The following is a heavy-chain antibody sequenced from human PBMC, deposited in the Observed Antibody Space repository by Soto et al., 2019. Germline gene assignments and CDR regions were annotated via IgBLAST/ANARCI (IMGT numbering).Heavy chain of an antibody. D-gene: IGHD3-16*01. V-gene: IGHV1-3*05. Sequence: QVQLVQSGAEEKKPGASVKVSCKASGYTFTSYAMHWVRQAPGQRLEWMGWINAGNGNTKYSQKFQGRDTITRDTSASTAYMELSSLRSEDTAVYYCARAGDTEVLDAFDIWGQGTMVTVSS. J-gene: IGHJ3*02. CDR3: ARAGDTEVLDAFDI. CDR1: GYTFTSYA. CDR2: INAGNGNT.